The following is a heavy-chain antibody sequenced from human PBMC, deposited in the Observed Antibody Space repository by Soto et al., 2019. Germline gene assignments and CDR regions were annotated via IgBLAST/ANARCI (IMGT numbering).Heavy chain of an antibody. D-gene: IGHD4-17*01. CDR2: INAGNGKT. Sequence: QVQLVQSGAEVKKPGASVKVSCKASGYTFSNYATHWVRQAPGQRLEWMGWINAGNGKTKYSQNFXXRXXITRDTSASTAYMELSSLRSEDTAVYYCANNGDYYYYGMDVWGQGTTVTVSS. V-gene: IGHV1-3*01. J-gene: IGHJ6*02. CDR1: GYTFSNYA. CDR3: ANNGDYYYYGMDV.